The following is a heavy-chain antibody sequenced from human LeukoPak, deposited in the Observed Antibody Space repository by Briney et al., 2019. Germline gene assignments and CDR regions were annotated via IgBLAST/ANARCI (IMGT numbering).Heavy chain of an antibody. D-gene: IGHD4-17*01. J-gene: IGHJ4*02. V-gene: IGHV3-48*01. Sequence: GGSLRLSCAASGFRFSDYSMTWVRQAPGKGLEWVSYISSSNNIYYADSVKGRFTISRGNAKNSLWLQMNSLRAEDTAVYHCGRGNGDYGGVDYWGQGTLVTVSS. CDR2: ISSSNNI. CDR1: GFRFSDYS. CDR3: GRGNGDYGGVDY.